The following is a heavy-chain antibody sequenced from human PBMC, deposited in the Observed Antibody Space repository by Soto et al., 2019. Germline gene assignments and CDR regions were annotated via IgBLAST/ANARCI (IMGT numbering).Heavy chain of an antibody. CDR3: ARGKHIVVVTAMGEDWYFDL. J-gene: IGHJ2*01. Sequence: QVQLVQSGAEVKKPGSSVKVSCKASGCTFSSYAISWVRQAPGQGLEWMGGIIPIFGTANYAQKFQGKVTITEDKSTSTAYRELSSLRSEDTAVYYCARGKHIVVVTAMGEDWYFDLWGRGTLVTVSS. V-gene: IGHV1-69*06. CDR1: GCTFSSYA. D-gene: IGHD2-21*02. CDR2: IIPIFGTA.